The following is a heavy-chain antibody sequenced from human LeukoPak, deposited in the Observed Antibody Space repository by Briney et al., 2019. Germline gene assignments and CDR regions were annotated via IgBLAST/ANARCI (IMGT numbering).Heavy chain of an antibody. Sequence: SETLSLTCAVYGGSFSGYYWSWIRQPPGKGLEWIGEINHSGNTNYNPSLKSRVTISVDTSKNQFSLKLSSVTAADTAVYYCASRELLLGDAFDIWGQGTMVTVSS. CDR2: INHSGNT. CDR1: GGSFSGYY. CDR3: ASRELLLGDAFDI. V-gene: IGHV4-34*01. D-gene: IGHD1-26*01. J-gene: IGHJ3*02.